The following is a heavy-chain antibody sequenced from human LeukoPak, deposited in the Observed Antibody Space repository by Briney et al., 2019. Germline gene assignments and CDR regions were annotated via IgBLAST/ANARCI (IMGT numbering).Heavy chain of an antibody. CDR1: GYTFTGYY. CDR3: ARGYGGNAYFQN. J-gene: IGHJ1*01. CDR2: IIPISDTA. D-gene: IGHD4-23*01. Sequence: ASVKVSCKASGYTFTGYYMHWVRQAPGQGLEWMGGIIPISDTANYAQKFQGRVTITADKSTSTVYMELSSLRSEDAAVYYCARGYGGNAYFQNWGQGTLVTVSS. V-gene: IGHV1-69*06.